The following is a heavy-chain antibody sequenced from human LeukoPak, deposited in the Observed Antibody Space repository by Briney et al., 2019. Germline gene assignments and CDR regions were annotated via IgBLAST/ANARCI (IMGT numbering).Heavy chain of an antibody. D-gene: IGHD2-2*02. CDR1: GFTFSSYE. CDR3: ARGNCSSSSCYTDFDY. CDR2: ISTRGGTI. V-gene: IGHV3-48*03. Sequence: GGSLRLSCAVSGFTFSSYEMNWVRQAPGKGLEWISYISTRGGTIYYADSVKGRFTISRDNAKNSLYLHMNSLRAEDTAVYYCARGNCSSSSCYTDFDYWGQGTLVTVSS. J-gene: IGHJ4*02.